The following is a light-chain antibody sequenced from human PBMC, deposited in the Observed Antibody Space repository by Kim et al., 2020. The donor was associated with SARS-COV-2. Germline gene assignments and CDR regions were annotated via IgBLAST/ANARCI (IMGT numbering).Light chain of an antibody. J-gene: IGLJ2*01. CDR3: NSRDSSGNHVV. CDR2: GKN. Sequence: SSELTQDRAVSVALGQTVRITCQGDSLRSYYASWYQQKPGQAPVLVIYGKNNRPSGIPDRFSGSSSGNTASLTITGAQAEDEAEYYCNSRDSSGNHVVFGGGTQLTVL. V-gene: IGLV3-19*01. CDR1: SLRSYY.